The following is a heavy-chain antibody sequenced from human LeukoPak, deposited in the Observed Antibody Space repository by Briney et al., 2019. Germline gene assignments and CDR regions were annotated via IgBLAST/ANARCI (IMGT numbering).Heavy chain of an antibody. Sequence: PGGSLRLSCAASGFTFSSYAMHWVRQAPGKGLEWVAVISYDGSNKYYADSVKGRFTISRDNSKNTLYLQMNSLRAEDTAVYYCARQPAPYCSGGSCPRDWFDPWGQGTLVTVSS. CDR3: ARQPAPYCSGGSCPRDWFDP. V-gene: IGHV3-30-3*01. CDR1: GFTFSSYA. J-gene: IGHJ5*02. CDR2: ISYDGSNK. D-gene: IGHD2-15*01.